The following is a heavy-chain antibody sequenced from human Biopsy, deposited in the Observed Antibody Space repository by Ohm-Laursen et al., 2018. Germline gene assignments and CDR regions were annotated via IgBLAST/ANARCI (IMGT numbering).Heavy chain of an antibody. V-gene: IGHV4-59*12. Sequence: GTLSLTWTVSGGSIKSYYWNWIRQSPGKGLEWIGFIYYTGHTNYNPSLKSRATISVDTSKNQFSLKVISVTAADTAVYYCARLTGDPSYWGQGILVIVSS. D-gene: IGHD7-27*01. CDR2: IYYTGHT. CDR1: GGSIKSYY. J-gene: IGHJ4*02. CDR3: ARLTGDPSY.